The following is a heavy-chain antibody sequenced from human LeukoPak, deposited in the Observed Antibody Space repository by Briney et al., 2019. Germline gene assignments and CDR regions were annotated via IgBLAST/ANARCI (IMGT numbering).Heavy chain of an antibody. CDR3: AKEGWGPLDY. D-gene: IGHD3-16*01. Sequence: GGSLRLSCTASGFTLSSYEMSWIRQAPGKGLERVSSIDYSGGNTYYADSVKGRFTISRDNSKNTLYLQLNSLRAEDTAVYYCAKEGWGPLDYWGQGTLVTVSS. CDR2: IDYSGGNT. J-gene: IGHJ4*02. CDR1: GFTLSSYE. V-gene: IGHV3-23*01.